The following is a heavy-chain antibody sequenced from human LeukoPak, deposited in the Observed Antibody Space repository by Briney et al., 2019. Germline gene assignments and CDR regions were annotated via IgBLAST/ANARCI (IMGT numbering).Heavy chain of an antibody. D-gene: IGHD3-9*01. V-gene: IGHV4-59*11. CDR3: ARGYFDWSFPFGY. J-gene: IGHJ4*02. Sequence: PSETLSLTCTVSGGSISSHYCSWIRQPPGKGLEWIGYIYYSGSTKYNPSLKSRVTISVDTSKNQFSLKVNSMTAADTAVYYCARGYFDWSFPFGYWGQGTLVTVSS. CDR2: IYYSGST. CDR1: GGSISSHY.